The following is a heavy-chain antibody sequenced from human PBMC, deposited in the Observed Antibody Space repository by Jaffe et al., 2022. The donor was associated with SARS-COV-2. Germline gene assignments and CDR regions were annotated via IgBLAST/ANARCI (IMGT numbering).Heavy chain of an antibody. J-gene: IGHJ2*01. CDR3: ARRGVGIQRRRWYFDL. CDR2: IYYSGST. Sequence: QLQLQESGPGLVKPSETLSLTCTVSGGSISSSSYYWGWIRQPPGKGLEWIGSIYYSGSTYYNPSLKSRVTISVDTSKNQFSLKLSSVTAADTAVYYCARRGVGIQRRRWYFDLWGRGTLVTVSS. CDR1: GGSISSSSYY. V-gene: IGHV4-39*01. D-gene: IGHD1-1*01.